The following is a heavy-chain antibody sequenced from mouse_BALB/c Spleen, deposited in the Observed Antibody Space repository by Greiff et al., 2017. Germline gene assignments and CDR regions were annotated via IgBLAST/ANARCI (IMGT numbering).Heavy chain of an antibody. V-gene: IGHV1-9*01. CDR3: AGTTGDSRFAY. Sequence: QVQLQQSGAELMKPGASVKISCKATGYTFSSYWIEWVKQRPGHGLEWIGEILPGSGSTNYNEKFKGKATFTADTSSNTAYMQLSSLTSEDSAVYYCAGTTGDSRFAYWGQGTLVTVSA. CDR2: ILPGSGST. D-gene: IGHD1-1*01. CDR1: GYTFSSYW. J-gene: IGHJ3*01.